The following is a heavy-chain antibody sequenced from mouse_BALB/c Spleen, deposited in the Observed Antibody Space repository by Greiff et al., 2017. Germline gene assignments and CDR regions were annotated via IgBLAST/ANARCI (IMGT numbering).Heavy chain of an antibody. V-gene: IGHV5-6-5*01. Sequence: EVHLVESGGGLVKPGGSLKLSCAASGFTFSSYAMSWVRQTPEKRLEWVASISSGGSTYYPDSVKGRFTISRDNARNILYLQMSSLRSEDTAMYYCARGGLYDGYSLYAMDYWGQGTSVTGSS. CDR1: GFTFSSYA. D-gene: IGHD2-3*01. CDR2: ISSGGST. CDR3: ARGGLYDGYSLYAMDY. J-gene: IGHJ4*01.